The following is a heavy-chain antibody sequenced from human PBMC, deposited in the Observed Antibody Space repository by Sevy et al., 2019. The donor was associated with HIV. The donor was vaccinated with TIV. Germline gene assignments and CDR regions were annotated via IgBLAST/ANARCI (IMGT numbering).Heavy chain of an antibody. Sequence: GGSLRHSCAASGFAFSDHYVDWVRHAPGKGLEWVGRIRNRPNRYTTEYAASVEGRFTISRDDSRHPLYLQMNSLKTEDSAVYYCVRGPNCGVGGCQQISPYCLDVWGIGATVTVSS. CDR2: IRNRPNRYTT. V-gene: IGHV3-72*01. CDR3: VRGPNCGVGGCQQISPYCLDV. J-gene: IGHJ6*03. D-gene: IGHD2-21*01. CDR1: GFAFSDHY.